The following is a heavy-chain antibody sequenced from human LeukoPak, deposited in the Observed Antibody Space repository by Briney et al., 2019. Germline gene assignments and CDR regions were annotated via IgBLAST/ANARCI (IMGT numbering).Heavy chain of an antibody. CDR1: GFTFSSYT. J-gene: IGHJ5*02. D-gene: IGHD3-3*01. V-gene: IGHV3-23*01. CDR2: ITTSDGNT. Sequence: QPGGCLRLSCAASGFTFSSYTMSWVRQAPGKGLEWVSTITTSDGNTYYADSVKGRFTISRDNSKNTLYLQMNSLRAEDTAVYYCAKDNTVGVVIFWFDPWGQGTLVTVSS. CDR3: AKDNTVGVVIFWFDP.